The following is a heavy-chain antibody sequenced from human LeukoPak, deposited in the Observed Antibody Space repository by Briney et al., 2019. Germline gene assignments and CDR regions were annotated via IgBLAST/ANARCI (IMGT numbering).Heavy chain of an antibody. V-gene: IGHV4-59*01. J-gene: IGHJ4*02. CDR2: IYYSGNT. D-gene: IGHD3-22*01. CDR1: GGSLINNY. Sequence: SETLSLTCTVSGGSLINNYWSWIRQPPGKGLEWIGYIYYSGNTNYNPSLRSRVTISVDTSKNQFSLELSSVTAADTAVYYCARGVDYYDSSGYYSPHFDYWGQGTLVTVSS. CDR3: ARGVDYYDSSGYYSPHFDY.